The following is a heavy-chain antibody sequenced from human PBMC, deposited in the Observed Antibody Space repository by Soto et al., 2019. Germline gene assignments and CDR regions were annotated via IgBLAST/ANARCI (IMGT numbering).Heavy chain of an antibody. CDR3: ARRARPDFYYMDV. D-gene: IGHD6-6*01. CDR2: ISSNGVGT. V-gene: IGHV3-64*01. J-gene: IGHJ6*03. Sequence: HPGGSLRLSCAASGFTLSGYAMDWVRQAPGKGQEYVSGISSNGVGTYYANSVQGRFTISRDNSKNTVYLQMGSLRPEDMAVYYCARRARPDFYYMDVWGKGTTVTVSS. CDR1: GFTLSGYA.